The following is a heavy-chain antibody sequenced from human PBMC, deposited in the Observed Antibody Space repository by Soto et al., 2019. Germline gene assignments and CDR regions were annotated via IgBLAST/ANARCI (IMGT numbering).Heavy chain of an antibody. D-gene: IGHD5-12*01. Sequence: PSEPLSLTCSVSGDSISSYYWSWIRQPPGKGLEWIGYIYYSGSTNYNPSFKSRVIISVDTPKNQFSLKLTSVTAADTAVYYCARGVATIGPWGQGTLVTVSS. CDR3: ARGVATIGP. J-gene: IGHJ5*02. CDR2: IYYSGST. V-gene: IGHV4-59*01. CDR1: GDSISSYY.